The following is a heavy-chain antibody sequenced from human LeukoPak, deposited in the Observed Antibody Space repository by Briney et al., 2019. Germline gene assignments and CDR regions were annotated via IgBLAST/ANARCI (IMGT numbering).Heavy chain of an antibody. CDR1: GGTFSSYA. CDR2: IIPIFGTA. CDR3: ARDPYYYDSSGYWD. V-gene: IGHV1-69*13. Sequence: SVKVSCKASGGTFSSYAISWVRQAPGQGLEWMGGIIPIFGTANYAQKFQGRVTITADESTSTAYMELSSLRSEDTAAYYCARDPYYYDSSGYWDWGQGTLVTVSS. J-gene: IGHJ4*02. D-gene: IGHD3-22*01.